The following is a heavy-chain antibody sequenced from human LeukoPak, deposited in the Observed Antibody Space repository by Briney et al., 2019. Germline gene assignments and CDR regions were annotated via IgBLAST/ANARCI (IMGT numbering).Heavy chain of an antibody. V-gene: IGHV2-70*04. CDR2: IDWDDDK. Sequence: ESGPALVKPTQTLTLTCTFSGFPLSTSGMRVSWIRQPPGKALEWLARIDWDDDKFYSTSLKTRLTISKDTSKNQVVLTMTNMDPVDTATYYCARGAADDAFDIWGQGKMVTVSS. CDR1: GFPLSTSGMR. J-gene: IGHJ3*02. D-gene: IGHD6-13*01. CDR3: ARGAADDAFDI.